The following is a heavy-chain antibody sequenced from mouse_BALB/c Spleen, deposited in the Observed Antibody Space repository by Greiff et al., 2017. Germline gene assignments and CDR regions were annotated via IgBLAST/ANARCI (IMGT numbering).Heavy chain of an antibody. CDR2: ISSGGST. V-gene: IGHV5-6-5*01. J-gene: IGHJ3*01. D-gene: IGHD1-1*01. CDR1: GFTFSSYA. CDR3: ARDYYGSQFAY. Sequence: EVHLVESGGGLVKPGGSLKLSCAASGFTFSSYAMSWVRQTPEKRLEWVASISSGGSTYYPDSVKGRFTISRDNARNILYLQMSSLRSEDTAMYYCARDYYGSQFAYWGQGTLVTVSA.